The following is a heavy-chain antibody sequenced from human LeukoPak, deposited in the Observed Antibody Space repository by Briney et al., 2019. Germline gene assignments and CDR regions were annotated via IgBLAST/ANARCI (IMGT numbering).Heavy chain of an antibody. CDR3: ATAFRGSYDN. CDR1: GFTFSSYA. J-gene: IGHJ4*02. Sequence: PGGSLRLSCAASGFTFSSYAMSWVRQAPGKGLEWVANIKQAGSDKYYVDSVKGRFTISRDNTKNSLYLQMNSLRAEDTAVYYCATAFRGSYDNWGQGTLVTVSS. CDR2: IKQAGSDK. D-gene: IGHD1-26*01. V-gene: IGHV3-7*01.